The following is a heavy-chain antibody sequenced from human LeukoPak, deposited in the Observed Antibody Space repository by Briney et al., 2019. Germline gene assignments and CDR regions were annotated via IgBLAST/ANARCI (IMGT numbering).Heavy chain of an antibody. CDR3: ARTAVVRGVRFDY. J-gene: IGHJ4*02. Sequence: GGTLRLSCAASGFTFSNYGMSWVRQAPGKGLEWVSAISGSGGSTYYADSVKGRSIISRENSKHTLYLQMNSLRAEDTAVYYCARTAVVRGVRFDYWGQGTLVTVSS. CDR1: GFTFSNYG. V-gene: IGHV3-23*01. CDR2: ISGSGGST. D-gene: IGHD3-10*01.